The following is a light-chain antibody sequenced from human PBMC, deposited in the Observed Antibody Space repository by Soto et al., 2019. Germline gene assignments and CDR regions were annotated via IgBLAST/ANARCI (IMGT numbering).Light chain of an antibody. V-gene: IGLV2-14*03. J-gene: IGLJ2*01. CDR2: DVS. CDR3: SSFTSSDTLVV. Sequence: QSALTQPASVSGSPGQSITISCTGTSSDVGGYNFVSWYQHHPAKAPKLMIYDVSNRPSGVSKRFSGSKSGNTASLTISGLQAEDEAHYYCSSFTSSDTLVVFGGGTQLTVL. CDR1: SSDVGGYNF.